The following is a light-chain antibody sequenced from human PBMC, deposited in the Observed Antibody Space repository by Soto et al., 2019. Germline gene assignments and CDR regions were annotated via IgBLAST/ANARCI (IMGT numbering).Light chain of an antibody. CDR2: HVS. J-gene: IGLJ1*01. Sequence: QPVLTQPASVSGSPGQSITISCTGTTSDIGDYNYVSWYQQHAGKAPKLMIYHVSDRPSGVSNRFSGSKSGNTASLTISGLQAEDEADYYCSSYTSSSTYVFGTGTKLTVL. CDR1: TSDIGDYNY. CDR3: SSYTSSSTYV. V-gene: IGLV2-14*03.